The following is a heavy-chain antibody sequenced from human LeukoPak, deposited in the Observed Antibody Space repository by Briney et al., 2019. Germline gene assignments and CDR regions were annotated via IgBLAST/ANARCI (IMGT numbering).Heavy chain of an antibody. J-gene: IGHJ4*02. CDR3: ARDRSLELLWFGEASDY. V-gene: IGHV1-18*01. CDR2: ISAYNGNT. Sequence: ASVKVSCKASGYTFTSYGISWVRQAPGQGLEWMGWISAYNGNTNYAQKLQGRVTMTTDTSTSTAYMELRSLRSNDTAVYYCARDRSLELLWFGEASDYWGQGTLVTVSS. D-gene: IGHD3-10*01. CDR1: GYTFTSYG.